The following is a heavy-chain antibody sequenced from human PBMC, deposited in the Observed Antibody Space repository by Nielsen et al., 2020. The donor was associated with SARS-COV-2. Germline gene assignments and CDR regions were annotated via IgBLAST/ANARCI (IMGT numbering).Heavy chain of an antibody. CDR1: GFTFSSYS. CDR2: ISSSSSYI. V-gene: IGHV3-21*01. J-gene: IGHJ4*02. CDR3: ARDIGITGTTS. Sequence: GESLKISCAASGFTFSSYSMNWVRQAPGKGLEWVSSISSSSSYIYYADSVKGRFTISRDNAKNSLYLQMNSLRAEDTAVYYCARDIGITGTTSWGQGTLVTVSS. D-gene: IGHD1-7*01.